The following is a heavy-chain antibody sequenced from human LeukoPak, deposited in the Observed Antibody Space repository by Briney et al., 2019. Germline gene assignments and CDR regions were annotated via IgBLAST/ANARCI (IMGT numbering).Heavy chain of an antibody. D-gene: IGHD6-13*01. CDR2: ISAYNGKT. Sequence: ASVKVSCKASGYTFTRYDINWVRQAPGQGLEWMGWISAYNGKTNYAKKFQGRVTMTRDTSTSTVYMELSSLRSEDTAVYYCARDRYSSSWYGDWGQGTLVTVSS. CDR3: ARDRYSSSWYGD. J-gene: IGHJ4*02. CDR1: GYTFTRYD. V-gene: IGHV1-18*01.